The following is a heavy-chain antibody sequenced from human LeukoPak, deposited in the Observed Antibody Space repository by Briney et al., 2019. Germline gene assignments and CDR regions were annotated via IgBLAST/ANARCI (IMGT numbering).Heavy chain of an antibody. CDR3: ARYLSDSGSYPVAYYYYGMDV. Sequence: PETLSLTCAVYGGSFSAYYWSWIRQPPGKGLEWIGEINHSGSTNYNPSLKSRVTISVDTSKNQFSLKLSSVTAADTAVYYCARYLSDSGSYPVAYYYYGMDVWGQGTTVTVSS. CDR2: INHSGST. V-gene: IGHV4-34*01. D-gene: IGHD1-26*01. J-gene: IGHJ6*02. CDR1: GGSFSAYY.